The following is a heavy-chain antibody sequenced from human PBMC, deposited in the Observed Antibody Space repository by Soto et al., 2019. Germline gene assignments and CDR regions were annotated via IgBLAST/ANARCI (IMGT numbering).Heavy chain of an antibody. CDR1: GDSISSYY. J-gene: IGHJ4*02. V-gene: IGHV4-59*01. D-gene: IGHD3-22*01. Sequence: QVQLQESGPGLVKPSETLSLTCAVSGDSISSYYCMWIRQPPGKGLESIGYLYYGRSANYNPSPNSRVTLSVDTSTNQCSLTLSSMTAADTAVYYCALRSMAVVPEYWGQGTLVTVSS. CDR3: ALRSMAVVPEY. CDR2: LYYGRSA.